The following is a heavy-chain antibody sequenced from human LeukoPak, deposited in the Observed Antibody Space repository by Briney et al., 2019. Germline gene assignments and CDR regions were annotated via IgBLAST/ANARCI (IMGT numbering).Heavy chain of an antibody. Sequence: ASETLSLTCTVSGGSISSHYWSWIWQPPGKGLEWIGYIYYSGNTNYNPSLKSRGAISLDTSKNQFSLKLRSVTAADTAVYYCARIVPYNYGYIDYWGQGTLGTVSS. CDR2: IYYSGNT. CDR1: GGSISSHY. J-gene: IGHJ4*02. D-gene: IGHD5-18*01. CDR3: ARIVPYNYGYIDY. V-gene: IGHV4-59*11.